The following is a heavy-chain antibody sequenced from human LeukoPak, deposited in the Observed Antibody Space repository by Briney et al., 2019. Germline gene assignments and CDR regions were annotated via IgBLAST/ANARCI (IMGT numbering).Heavy chain of an antibody. V-gene: IGHV3-64*01. CDR3: ARKGNAFDF. CDR2: ISSNGGST. J-gene: IGHJ3*01. Sequence: GGSLRLSCAASGFTFSSYAMHWVRQAPGKGLEYVSAISSNGGSTYYANSVKGRFTISRGNSKNTLYLQMGSLRAEDMAVYYCARKGNAFDFWGQGTMVTVSS. CDR1: GFTFSSYA. D-gene: IGHD3-10*01.